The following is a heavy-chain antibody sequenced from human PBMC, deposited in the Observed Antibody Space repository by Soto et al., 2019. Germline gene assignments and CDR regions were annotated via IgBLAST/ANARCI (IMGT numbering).Heavy chain of an antibody. V-gene: IGHV3-30*18. J-gene: IGHJ4*02. CDR2: VSHDGRNT. Sequence: VQLVESGGGVVQPGRSLRLSCAASGFTFSDYAMHWVRQAPGKGLEWVAVVSHDGRNTHYADSVKGRFTISRDSCKNTVLLEMTSLRVGDTAVYYCAKGGREWLVTSDFNYWGQRALVTVSS. D-gene: IGHD6-19*01. CDR3: AKGGREWLVTSDFNY. CDR1: GFTFSDYA.